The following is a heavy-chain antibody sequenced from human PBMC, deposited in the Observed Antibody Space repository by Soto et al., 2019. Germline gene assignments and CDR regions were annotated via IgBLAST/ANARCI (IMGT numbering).Heavy chain of an antibody. V-gene: IGHV4-4*02. J-gene: IGHJ4*02. Sequence: QLQLRESGPGLVQPSGTLSLTCDVSGDSLTNNHWWSWVRQAPGKGLEWIGELWHTGRPNYNPALECRVAISMDKSKNQFSLKLSSVPAADTAVYYCVRDSRTGCSSNNCYMHWGQGTLVTVSS. CDR2: LWHTGRP. CDR3: VRDSRTGCSSNNCYMH. D-gene: IGHD1-20*01. CDR1: GDSLTNNHW.